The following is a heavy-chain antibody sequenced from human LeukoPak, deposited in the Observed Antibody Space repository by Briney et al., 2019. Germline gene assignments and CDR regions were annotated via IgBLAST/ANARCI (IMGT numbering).Heavy chain of an antibody. V-gene: IGHV4-59*12. CDR2: IQHSGST. J-gene: IGHJ6*02. D-gene: IGHD3-9*01. CDR1: GGSISSYY. CDR3: ARDRGLLRYFDWPYYGMDV. Sequence: SETLSLTCTVSGGSISSYYWSWIRQPPGKGPEWIGHIQHSGSTHYNSSLKSRVTISVDTSKNQFSLKLSSVTAADTAVYYCARDRGLLRYFDWPYYGMDVWGQGTTVTVSS.